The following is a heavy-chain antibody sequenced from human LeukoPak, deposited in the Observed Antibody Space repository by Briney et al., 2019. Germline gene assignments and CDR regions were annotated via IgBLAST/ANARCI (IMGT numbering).Heavy chain of an antibody. Sequence: PSETLSLTCAVYGGSFSGYYWSWIRQPPGKGLEWIGEINHSGSTNYNPSLKSRVTISVDTSKNQFSLKLSSVTAADTAVYYCARFVDLGYFDYWGRGTLVTVSS. D-gene: IGHD3-16*02. CDR3: ARFVDLGYFDY. CDR2: INHSGST. V-gene: IGHV4-34*01. J-gene: IGHJ4*02. CDR1: GGSFSGYY.